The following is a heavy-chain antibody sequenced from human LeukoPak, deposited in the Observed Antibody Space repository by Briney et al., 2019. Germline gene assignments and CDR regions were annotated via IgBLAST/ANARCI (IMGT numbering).Heavy chain of an antibody. D-gene: IGHD2-2*01. CDR2: MYNSGST. CDR1: GASIRSYY. CDR3: ARLGGPAAVDY. J-gene: IGHJ4*02. Sequence: PSETLSLTCTVSGASIRSYYWSWIRQPPGRGLEWIAYMYNSGSTYYNPSLKSRVTISGDTSKNQFSLKLTSVTAADTAVYCCARLGGPAAVDYWGQGTLVTVSS. V-gene: IGHV4-59*01.